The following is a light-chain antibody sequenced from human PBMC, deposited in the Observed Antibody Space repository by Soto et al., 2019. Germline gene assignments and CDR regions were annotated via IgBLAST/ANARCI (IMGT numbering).Light chain of an antibody. J-gene: IGKJ1*01. CDR1: QGISSY. V-gene: IGKV1-8*01. CDR2: AAS. Sequence: AIRMPQSPSSLSASTGDRVTITCRASQGISSYLAWYQQKPGKAPKRLIYAASTLQSGVPSRFSGSDSGTEFTLTIIILQSEEFAVYRCQQYYKWPQSFGQGTKV. CDR3: QQYYKWPQS.